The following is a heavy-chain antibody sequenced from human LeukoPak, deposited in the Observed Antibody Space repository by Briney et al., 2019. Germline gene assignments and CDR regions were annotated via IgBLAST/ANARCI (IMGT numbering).Heavy chain of an antibody. CDR1: GDSVGSYY. Sequence: SETLSLTCIVSGDSVGSYYWNWIRQTPGKELEWIGYIFYRRNPTYNPSLNRRATISLHTSKNQFSLKLRSVTAADTAVYYCARSRREIGVPVAGLIDYWGQGTQVTVSS. V-gene: IGHV4-59*02. CDR3: ARSRREIGVPVAGLIDY. CDR2: IFYRRNP. J-gene: IGHJ4*02. D-gene: IGHD6-19*01.